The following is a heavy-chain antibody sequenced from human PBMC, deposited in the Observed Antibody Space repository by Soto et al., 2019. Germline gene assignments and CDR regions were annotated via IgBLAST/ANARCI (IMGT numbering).Heavy chain of an antibody. CDR1: GGSINRYY. D-gene: IGHD5-12*01. V-gene: IGHV4-59*03. CDR3: AGVGGVDGYNYLNY. Sequence: PSETLSLTYTVSGGSINRYYWNWIRQPPGKGLEWIGYIYYSGSTNYNPSLKSRVTMSVETSNNQFSLKLSSVTAADTAVYFCAGVGGVDGYNYLNYWGQGTQVTVSS. J-gene: IGHJ4*02. CDR2: IYYSGST.